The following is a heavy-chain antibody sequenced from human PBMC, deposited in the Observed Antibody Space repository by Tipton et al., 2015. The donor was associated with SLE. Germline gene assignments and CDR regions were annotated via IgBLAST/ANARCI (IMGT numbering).Heavy chain of an antibody. Sequence: TLSLTCTVSGGSISSYYWSWIRQPPGKGLEWIGYIYYSGSTNYNPSLKSRVTISVDSSNNQFSLKAQSVTATDSAVYYCVAQEGGRDDAFDIWGPGTLVNVSS. CDR3: VAQEGGRDDAFDI. CDR1: GGSISSYY. CDR2: IYYSGST. J-gene: IGHJ3*02. D-gene: IGHD3-16*01. V-gene: IGHV4-59*12.